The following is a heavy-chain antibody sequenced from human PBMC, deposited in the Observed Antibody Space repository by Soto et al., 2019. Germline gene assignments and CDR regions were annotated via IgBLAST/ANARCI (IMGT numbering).Heavy chain of an antibody. D-gene: IGHD3-10*01. J-gene: IGHJ4*02. CDR1: GFTFSSYA. CDR3: AKDHDFRFGELFMSFFDY. V-gene: IGHV3-23*01. CDR2: ISGSGGST. Sequence: PGGSLRLSCAASGFTFSSYAMSWVRQAPGKGLEWVSAISGSGGSTYYADSVKGRFTISRDNSKNTLYLQMNSLRAEDTAVYYCAKDHDFRFGELFMSFFDYWGQGTLVTVSS.